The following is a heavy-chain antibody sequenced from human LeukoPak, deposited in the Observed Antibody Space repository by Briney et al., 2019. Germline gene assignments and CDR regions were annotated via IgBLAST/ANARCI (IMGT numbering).Heavy chain of an antibody. V-gene: IGHV1-2*02. Sequence: EASVKVSCEASVYTFTGYYMHWVRQAPGQGLEWMGWINPNIGGTNYAQKFQGRVTMTRDTSISTAYMELSSLRSDDTAVYYCAREGPLRLPYFDPWGQGTLVTVSS. D-gene: IGHD4-17*01. CDR1: VYTFTGYY. J-gene: IGHJ5*02. CDR3: AREGPLRLPYFDP. CDR2: INPNIGGT.